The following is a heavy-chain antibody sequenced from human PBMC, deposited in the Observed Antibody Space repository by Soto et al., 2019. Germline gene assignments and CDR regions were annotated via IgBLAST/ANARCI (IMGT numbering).Heavy chain of an antibody. J-gene: IGHJ6*02. CDR3: ARAGYGDSSDYSYGMDV. D-gene: IGHD4-17*01. Sequence: QVQLVQSGAEVKKPGSSVKVSCKASVGTFSRYAIRWVRQAPGRGLEWMGGIIPIFGTANYAQKYQGRVTKTEDEATSTGYTSMSTPRSEVTAVYYCARAGYGDSSDYSYGMDVWGQGTTVTVSS. CDR1: VGTFSRYA. V-gene: IGHV1-69*12. CDR2: IIPIFGTA.